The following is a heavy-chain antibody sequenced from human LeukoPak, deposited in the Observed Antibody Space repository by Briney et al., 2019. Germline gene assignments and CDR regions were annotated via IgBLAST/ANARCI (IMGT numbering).Heavy chain of an antibody. CDR3: TRESGAFSPFGF. Sequence: SGTLSLTCAVSGGSILTTNWWRWVRQPPGKGLEWIGEVHLSGASNYNPSLKSRVNMSIDKSKNQLSLELTSVTAADTAIYYCTRESGAFSPFGFWGQGTLVTVSS. V-gene: IGHV4-4*02. D-gene: IGHD1-26*01. J-gene: IGHJ4*02. CDR1: GGSILTTNW. CDR2: VHLSGAS.